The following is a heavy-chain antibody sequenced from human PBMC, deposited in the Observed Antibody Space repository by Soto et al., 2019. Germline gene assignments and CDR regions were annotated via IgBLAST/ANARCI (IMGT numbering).Heavy chain of an antibody. J-gene: IGHJ4*01. CDR1: GGSISSGDYY. CDR3: ARGEQYSGRIFDY. D-gene: IGHD1-26*01. CDR2: IYYSGST. Sequence: SETLSLTCTVSGGSISSGDYYWSWIRQPPGKGLEWIGYIYYSGSTYYNPSLKSRVTISVDTSKNQYSLQLNSVTPEDTAVYFCARGEQYSGRIFDYWGQGTLVTVS. V-gene: IGHV4-30-4*01.